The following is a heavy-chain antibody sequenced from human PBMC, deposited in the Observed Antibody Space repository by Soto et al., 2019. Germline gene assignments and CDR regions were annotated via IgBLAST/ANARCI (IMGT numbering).Heavy chain of an antibody. D-gene: IGHD3-16*01. J-gene: IGHJ6*02. Sequence: GGSLRLSCAASGFTFSSYSMNWVRQAPGKGLEWVSSISSSSSYIYYADSVKGRFTISRDNAKNSLYLQMNSLRAEDTAVYYCARWGSVQPAGMDVWGQGTTVTVSS. CDR1: GFTFSSYS. CDR2: ISSSSSYI. V-gene: IGHV3-21*01. CDR3: ARWGSVQPAGMDV.